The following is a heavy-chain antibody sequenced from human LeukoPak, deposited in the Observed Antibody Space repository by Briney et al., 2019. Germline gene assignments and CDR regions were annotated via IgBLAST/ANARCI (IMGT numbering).Heavy chain of an antibody. CDR3: AKDRDDITMIVVVITYAEYFQH. CDR1: GFTFSNYA. Sequence: GGSLRLSCAASGFTFSNYAMRWVRQAPGKGLEWVSGISGSGDSTYYADSVKGRFTISRDNSKNTLYLQMNSLRAEDTAVYYCAKDRDDITMIVVVITYAEYFQHWGQGTLVTVSS. CDR2: ISGSGDST. D-gene: IGHD3-22*01. V-gene: IGHV3-23*01. J-gene: IGHJ1*01.